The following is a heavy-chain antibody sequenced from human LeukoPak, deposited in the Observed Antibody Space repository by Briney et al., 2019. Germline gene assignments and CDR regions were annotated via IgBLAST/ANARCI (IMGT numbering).Heavy chain of an antibody. D-gene: IGHD6-19*01. Sequence: SGTLSLTCAVSGGSISSGHWWSWVRQSPGKGLEWIGEIYHSGTTNYNPSLKSRVTISVDTSKNQFSLKVSSVTAADTAVYYCTRSAGYTSGWYWFDPWGQGTLVTVSS. CDR1: GGSISSGHW. CDR2: IYHSGTT. J-gene: IGHJ5*02. V-gene: IGHV4-4*02. CDR3: TRSAGYTSGWYWFDP.